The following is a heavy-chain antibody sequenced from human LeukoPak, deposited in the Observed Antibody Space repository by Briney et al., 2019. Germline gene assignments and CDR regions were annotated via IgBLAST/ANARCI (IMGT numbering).Heavy chain of an antibody. V-gene: IGHV3-74*01. Sequence: PGGSLRLSCAASGFTFSSYWMHWVRQAPGKGLVWASRISSEGSTTSYADSVKGRFTISRDNAKNTLYLQMNSLRAEDTAVYYCARVLYNWNDVIDYWGQGALVTVSS. CDR3: ARVLYNWNDVIDY. CDR2: ISSEGSTT. J-gene: IGHJ4*02. CDR1: GFTFSSYW. D-gene: IGHD1-20*01.